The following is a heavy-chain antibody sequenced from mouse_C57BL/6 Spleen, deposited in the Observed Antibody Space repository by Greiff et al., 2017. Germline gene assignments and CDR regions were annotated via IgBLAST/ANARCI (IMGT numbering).Heavy chain of an antibody. CDR2: ISSGSSTI. V-gene: IGHV5-17*01. D-gene: IGHD1-1*01. CDR3: ASCGSSYAMDY. J-gene: IGHJ4*01. CDR1: GFTFSDYG. Sequence: EVKLVESGGGLVKPGGSLKLSCAASGFTFSDYGMHWVRQAPEKGLEWVAYISSGSSTIYYADTVKGRFTISRDNAKNTLFLQMTSLRSEDTAMYYCASCGSSYAMDYWGQGTSVTVSS.